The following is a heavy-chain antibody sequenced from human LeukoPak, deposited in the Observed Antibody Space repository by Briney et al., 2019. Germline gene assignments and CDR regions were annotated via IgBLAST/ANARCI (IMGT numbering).Heavy chain of an antibody. CDR1: GGSISSGGYY. CDR2: TYHSGNT. J-gene: IGHJ4*02. CDR3: ARDGHYYDSPGLDY. Sequence: SETLSLTCTVSGGSISSGGYYWSWIRQPPGKGLEWIGYTYHSGNTNYNPSLKSRVTISVDTSKNQFSLKLSSVTAADTAVYYCARDGHYYDSPGLDYWGQGTLVTVSS. D-gene: IGHD3-22*01. V-gene: IGHV4-61*08.